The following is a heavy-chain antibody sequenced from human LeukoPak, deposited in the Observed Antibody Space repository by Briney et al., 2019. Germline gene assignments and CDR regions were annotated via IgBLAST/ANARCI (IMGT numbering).Heavy chain of an antibody. V-gene: IGHV1-69*04. CDR3: ARAPITMVRGVRAYYFDY. CDR2: IIPILGIA. Sequence: EASVKVSCKASGGTFSSYAISWVRQAPGQGLEWMGRIIPILGIANYAQKFQGRVTITADKSTSTAYMELSSLRSEDTAVYYCARAPITMVRGVRAYYFDYWGQGTLVTVSS. CDR1: GGTFSSYA. D-gene: IGHD3-10*01. J-gene: IGHJ4*02.